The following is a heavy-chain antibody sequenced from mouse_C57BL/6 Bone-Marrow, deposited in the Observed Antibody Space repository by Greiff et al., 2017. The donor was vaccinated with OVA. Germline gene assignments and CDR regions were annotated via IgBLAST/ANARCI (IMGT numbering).Heavy chain of an antibody. J-gene: IGHJ2*01. V-gene: IGHV14-4*01. CDR2: IDPENGDT. CDR1: GFNIKDDY. CDR3: TTTPDGYYATGFDY. Sequence: EVKLMESGAELVRPGASVKLSCTASGFNIKDDYMHWVQQRPEQGLEWIGWIDPENGDTEYASKFPGKATITADTSSNTAYLQLSSLTSEDTAVYYCTTTPDGYYATGFDYWGQGTTLTVSS. D-gene: IGHD2-3*01.